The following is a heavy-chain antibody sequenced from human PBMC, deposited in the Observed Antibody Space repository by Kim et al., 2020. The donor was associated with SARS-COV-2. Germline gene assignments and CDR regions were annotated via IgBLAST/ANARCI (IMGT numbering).Heavy chain of an antibody. CDR2: IIPMFGTT. CDR1: AGTFRSYA. Sequence: SVKVSCKASAGTFRSYAINWVRQVPGQGLEWMGAIIPMFGTTNYGQKVQGRVTITADESRRTAYMDLRSLRSEDTAVYYCARTVVELRSEYYYYGMDAWGQGTTVTVSS. J-gene: IGHJ6*02. CDR3: ARTVVELRSEYYYYGMDA. D-gene: IGHD3-22*01. V-gene: IGHV1-69*13.